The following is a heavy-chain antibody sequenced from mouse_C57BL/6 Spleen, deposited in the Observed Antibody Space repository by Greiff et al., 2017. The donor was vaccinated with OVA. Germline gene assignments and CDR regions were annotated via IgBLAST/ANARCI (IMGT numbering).Heavy chain of an antibody. V-gene: IGHV1-50*01. J-gene: IGHJ3*01. CDR1: GYTFTSYW. D-gene: IGHD2-4*01. Sequence: VQLQQPGAELVKPGASVKLSCKASGYTFTSYWMQWVKQRPGQGLEWIGEIDPSDSYTNYNQKFKGKATLTVDTSSSTAYMQLSSLTSEDSAVYYCARGDYDYAWFAYWGKGTLVTVSA. CDR3: ARGDYDYAWFAY. CDR2: IDPSDSYT.